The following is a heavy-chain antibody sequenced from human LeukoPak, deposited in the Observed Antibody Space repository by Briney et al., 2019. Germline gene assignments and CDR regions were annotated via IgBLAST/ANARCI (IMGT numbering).Heavy chain of an antibody. CDR1: GDSVSSNSAT. CDR3: ARVSSPWSPRDAFDI. D-gene: IGHD1-26*01. J-gene: IGHJ3*02. V-gene: IGHV6-1*01. Sequence: SQTLSLTCAISGDSVSSNSATWYWIRQSPSRGLEWLGRTYYKSKWYSDYAVSVKSRITINSDTSKNHFSLQLNSVTPEDTAVYYCARVSSPWSPRDAFDIWGQGTMVTVSS. CDR2: TYYKSKWYS.